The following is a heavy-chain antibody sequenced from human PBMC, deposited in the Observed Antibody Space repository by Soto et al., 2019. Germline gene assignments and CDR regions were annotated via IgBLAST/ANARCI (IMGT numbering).Heavy chain of an antibody. CDR1: GFTVSSNY. CDR2: IYSGGST. Sequence: GGSLRLSCAASGFTVSSNYMSWVRQAPGKGLEWVSVIYSGGSTYYADSVKGRFTISRDNSKNSLYLQMNSLRAEDTAVYYCAGGLPGAGDDAFDIWGQGTMVTVSS. V-gene: IGHV3-53*01. CDR3: AGGLPGAGDDAFDI. D-gene: IGHD3-10*01. J-gene: IGHJ3*02.